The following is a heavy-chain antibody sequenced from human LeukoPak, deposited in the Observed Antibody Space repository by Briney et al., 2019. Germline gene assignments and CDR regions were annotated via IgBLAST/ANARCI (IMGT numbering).Heavy chain of an antibody. J-gene: IGHJ4*02. CDR1: GGTFSSYA. CDR2: IIPIFGTA. D-gene: IGHD3-22*01. CDR3: ARGAYDSSGFTFDY. Sequence: GASVKLSCKASGGTFSSYAISWVRQAPGQGLEWMGGIIPIFGTANYAQKFQGRVTITADESTSTAYMELSSLRSEDTAVYYCARGAYDSSGFTFDYWGQGTLVTVSS. V-gene: IGHV1-69*13.